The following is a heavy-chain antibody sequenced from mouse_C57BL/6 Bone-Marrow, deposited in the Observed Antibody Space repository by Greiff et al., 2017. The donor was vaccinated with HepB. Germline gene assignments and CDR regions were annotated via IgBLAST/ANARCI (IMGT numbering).Heavy chain of an antibody. J-gene: IGHJ3*01. V-gene: IGHV1-53*01. CDR1: GYTFTSYW. D-gene: IGHD1-1*01. Sequence: VQLQQSGTELVKPGASVKLSCKASGYTFTSYWMHWVKQRPGQGLEWIGNINPSNGGTNYNEKFKSKATLTVDKSSSTAYMRLSSLTSEDSAVYYCARRGYYYGSSPAWFAYWGQGTLVTVSA. CDR2: INPSNGGT. CDR3: ARRGYYYGSSPAWFAY.